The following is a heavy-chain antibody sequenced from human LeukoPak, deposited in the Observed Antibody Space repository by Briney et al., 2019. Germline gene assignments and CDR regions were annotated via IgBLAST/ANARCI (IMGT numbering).Heavy chain of an antibody. CDR3: ASWGPHIAHGY. Sequence: GGSLRLSCAVSGFPVSSNHMSWVRQAPGKGLEWVSIISSGGTTYYPDSVKGRFTISRDNSKNTLYLQMNSLRAEDTAVYYCASWGPHIAHGYWGQGTLVTVSS. J-gene: IGHJ4*02. CDR2: ISSGGTT. D-gene: IGHD5-12*01. CDR1: GFPVSSNH. V-gene: IGHV3-53*01.